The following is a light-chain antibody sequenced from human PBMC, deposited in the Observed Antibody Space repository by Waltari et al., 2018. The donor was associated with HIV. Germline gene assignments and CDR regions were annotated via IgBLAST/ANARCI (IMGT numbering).Light chain of an antibody. J-gene: IGLJ3*02. CDR1: SGHSNYA. CDR2: LNSDGSH. V-gene: IGLV4-69*01. Sequence: QLVLTQSPSASASLGASVNLTCTLTSGHSNYAIAWHQQQPEKGPRYLMNLNSDGSHNKGDGIPDRFSGSSSGAERYLTISSLQSEDEADYYCQTWGTGTWVFGGGTKLTVL. CDR3: QTWGTGTWV.